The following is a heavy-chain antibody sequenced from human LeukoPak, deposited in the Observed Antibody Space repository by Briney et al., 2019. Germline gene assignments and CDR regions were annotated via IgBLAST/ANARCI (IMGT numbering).Heavy chain of an antibody. Sequence: PSETLSLTCGVSGGSITNTNYWTWVRQPPGKGLEWIGEVNLQGSTNYNPSLMGRVAIAVDTSENHISLQLTSVTAADTTVYYCAREGGPYRPLDYSGQGTLVTVSS. CDR2: VNLQGST. J-gene: IGHJ4*02. CDR1: GGSITNTNY. V-gene: IGHV4-4*02. CDR3: AREGGPYRPLDY.